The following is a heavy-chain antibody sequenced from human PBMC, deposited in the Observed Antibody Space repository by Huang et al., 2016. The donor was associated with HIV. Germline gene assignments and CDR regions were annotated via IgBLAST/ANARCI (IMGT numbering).Heavy chain of an antibody. CDR3: ARGVGNSNRGFDI. CDR2: IIPLHDTT. V-gene: IGHV1-69*13. D-gene: IGHD5-18*01. CDR1: GGTVSSFS. Sequence: QVQLVQSGAEMKKSGSSVKVSCKASGGTVSSFSFTWVRQAPGHGLEWRGGIIPLHDTTDLEQKFRGRVTLTADESTNTAFMELSGLTSQDTAVYYCARGVGNSNRGFDIWGQGTLVTVS. J-gene: IGHJ4*02.